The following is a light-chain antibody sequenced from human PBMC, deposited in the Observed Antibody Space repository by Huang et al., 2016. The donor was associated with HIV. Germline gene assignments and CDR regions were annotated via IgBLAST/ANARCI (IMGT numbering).Light chain of an antibody. J-gene: IGKJ1*01. CDR1: QSVSSN. Sequence: EIVMTQSPATLSVSPGERATLSCRASQSVSSNLAWYQQKPGQAPRLLIYGASTRATVIPARFSGSCSGTEFTLTISRLQSEDFAVYYCQQYNNWPRTFGQGTKVEIK. CDR2: GAS. CDR3: QQYNNWPRT. V-gene: IGKV3-15*01.